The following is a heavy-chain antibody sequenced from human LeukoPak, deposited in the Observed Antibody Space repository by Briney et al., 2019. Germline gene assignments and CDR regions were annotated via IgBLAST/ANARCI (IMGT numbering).Heavy chain of an antibody. J-gene: IGHJ6*01. CDR3: ASRARGYYDSFRDGPDI. Sequence: SLRPSCAPSAFTFTSHAMSWDRQAPGEGMGWGAAIGASVESTYYANSVTGRFTISRDKSKNTTYLRMTSLRTADTAVYFCASRARGYYDSFRDGPDIWGKGTTVTVSS. V-gene: IGHV3-23*01. CDR2: IGASVEST. CDR1: AFTFTSHA. D-gene: IGHD3-22*01.